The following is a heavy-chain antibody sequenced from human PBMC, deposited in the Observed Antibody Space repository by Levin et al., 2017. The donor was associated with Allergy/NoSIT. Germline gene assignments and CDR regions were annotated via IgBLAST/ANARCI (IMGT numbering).Heavy chain of an antibody. V-gene: IGHV3-66*01. CDR2: IYSGGGT. J-gene: IGHJ4*02. CDR3: SSAPGFSDY. CDR1: GFTVGNHY. Sequence: GESLKISCAASGFTVGNHYVAWVRQAPGKGLDWISVIYSGGGTYYADSVKGRFTISRDKSKNTVYLQMNSLRVEDTAVYYCSSAPGFSDYWGQGTMVTVSS.